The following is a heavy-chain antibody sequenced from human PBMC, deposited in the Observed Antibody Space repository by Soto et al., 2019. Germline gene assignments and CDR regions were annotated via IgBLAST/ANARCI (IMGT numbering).Heavy chain of an antibody. CDR2: IRSKANSYST. CDR1: GFTFSGSA. J-gene: IGHJ6*02. D-gene: IGHD6-13*01. Sequence: EVQLVESGGGLVQPGGTLKLSCAASGFTFSGSAMHWVRQASGKGLEWVGRIRSKANSYSTAYAAWVKGRFTISRDDSKNTAYLQMNSMKTEDTAVYYCTRHPYSSTYYYYGMDVWGQGTTVTVSS. V-gene: IGHV3-73*02. CDR3: TRHPYSSTYYYYGMDV.